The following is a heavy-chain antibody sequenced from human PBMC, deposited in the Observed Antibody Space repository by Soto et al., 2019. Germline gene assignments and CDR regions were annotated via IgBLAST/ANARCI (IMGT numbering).Heavy chain of an antibody. D-gene: IGHD6-6*01. V-gene: IGHV3-23*01. Sequence: EVQLLESGGGLVQPGGSLRLSCAASGFTFSSYAMSWVRQAPGKGLEWVSAISGSGGSTYYADSVKGRFTISRDNSKNTLYLQMNSLRAEVTAVYYCATAARPNYYYGMDVWGQGTTVTVSS. CDR2: ISGSGGST. CDR3: ATAARPNYYYGMDV. J-gene: IGHJ6*02. CDR1: GFTFSSYA.